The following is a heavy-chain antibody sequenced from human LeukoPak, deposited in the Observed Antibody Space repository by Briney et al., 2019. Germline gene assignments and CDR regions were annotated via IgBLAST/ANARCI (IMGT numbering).Heavy chain of an antibody. D-gene: IGHD3-22*01. J-gene: IGHJ4*02. CDR2: ISAYNGNT. CDR3: ARDKESVYYYDSSGYPDY. V-gene: IGHV1-18*01. CDR1: GYTFTSYG. Sequence: AASVTVSCKASGYTFTSYGISWVRQAPGQGLEWMGWISAYNGNTNYAQKLQGRVTMTTDTSTSTAYMELRSLRSDDTAVYYCARDKESVYYYDSSGYPDYWGQGTLVTVSS.